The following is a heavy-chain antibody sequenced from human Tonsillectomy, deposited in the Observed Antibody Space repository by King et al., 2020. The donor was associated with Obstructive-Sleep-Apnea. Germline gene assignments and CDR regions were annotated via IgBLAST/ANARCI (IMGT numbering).Heavy chain of an antibody. V-gene: IGHV4-31*03. CDR1: GGSISSGAYY. CDR2: IYYSGST. D-gene: IGHD6-13*01. Sequence: QLQESGPGLVKPSQTLSLTCTVSGGSISSGAYYWSWIRQHPGKGLEWIGYIYYSGSTYYNPSLKSRVTISVDTSKKQFSLKLNSVTAADTAVYYCARWSYGSSWYADYWGQGTLVTVSS. J-gene: IGHJ4*02. CDR3: ARWSYGSSWYADY.